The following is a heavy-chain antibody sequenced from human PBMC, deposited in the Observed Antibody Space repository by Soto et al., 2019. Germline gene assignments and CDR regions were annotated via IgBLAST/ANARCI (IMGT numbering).Heavy chain of an antibody. CDR2: FDPEDGET. Sequence: ASVKVSCKVSGYTLTELSMHWVRQAPGKGLEWMGGFDPEDGETIYAQKFQGRVTMTEDISTDTAYMELSSLRSEDTAVYYCATPRYGDYEAHLDYWGQGTLVTVSS. J-gene: IGHJ4*02. D-gene: IGHD4-17*01. CDR3: ATPRYGDYEAHLDY. V-gene: IGHV1-24*01. CDR1: GYTLTELS.